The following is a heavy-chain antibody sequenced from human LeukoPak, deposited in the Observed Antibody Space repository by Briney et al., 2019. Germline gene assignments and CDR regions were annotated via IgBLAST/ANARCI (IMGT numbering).Heavy chain of an antibody. V-gene: IGHV4-4*09. J-gene: IGHJ4*02. CDR2: IYPTGLT. Sequence: SETLSLTCTVSGGSISGHYWSWIRQSPGKGLEWIGYIYPTGLTRYNPSLNSRVTISEDTSKNQFSLKVRSVTTADTAVYFWARQTPYSGNHYFDYWGQGTLVTVSS. CDR3: ARQTPYSGNHYFDY. D-gene: IGHD1-26*01. CDR1: GGSISGHY.